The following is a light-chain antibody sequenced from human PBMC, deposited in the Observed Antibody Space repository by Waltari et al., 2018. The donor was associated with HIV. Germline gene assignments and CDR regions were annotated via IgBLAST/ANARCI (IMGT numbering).Light chain of an antibody. V-gene: IGLV3-19*01. CDR2: GKN. CDR1: SLRNYY. Sequence: SSELTQDPAVSVALGQTVRITCQRDSLRNYYASWYQQKPGQAPVLVIYGKNNRPSGIPDRFSGSSSGNTASLTITGAQAEDEADYYWNSRDSSGNLVVFGGGTKLTVL. CDR3: NSRDSSGNLVV. J-gene: IGLJ2*01.